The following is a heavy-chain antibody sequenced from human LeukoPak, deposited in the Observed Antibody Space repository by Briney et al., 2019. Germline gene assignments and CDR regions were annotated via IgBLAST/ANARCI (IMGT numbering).Heavy chain of an antibody. CDR3: ARVGPIIAAAGTYDY. CDR1: GYTFTSYG. D-gene: IGHD6-13*01. J-gene: IGHJ4*02. Sequence: ASVNVSCKASGYTFTSYGISWVRQAPGQGLEWMGWISGYSGDTNFAQKLQGRLTMTTDTSTTTVYMELRSLRSDDTAVYFCARVGPIIAAAGTYDYWGQGTLVTVSS. V-gene: IGHV1-18*01. CDR2: ISGYSGDT.